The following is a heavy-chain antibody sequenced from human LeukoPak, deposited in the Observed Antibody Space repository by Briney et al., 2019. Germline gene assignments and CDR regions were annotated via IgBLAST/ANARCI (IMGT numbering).Heavy chain of an antibody. Sequence: ASLRVSCKASVYTFTRYYMHCVRQAPGQGLEWMGWINPNSGGTNYAQKFQGRVTTTRDTSISTAYMELSRLRSDDTAVYYCARGSYYGIGYWGQGTLVTVSS. CDR1: VYTFTRYY. V-gene: IGHV1-2*02. CDR3: ARGSYYGIGY. D-gene: IGHD1-26*01. CDR2: INPNSGGT. J-gene: IGHJ4*02.